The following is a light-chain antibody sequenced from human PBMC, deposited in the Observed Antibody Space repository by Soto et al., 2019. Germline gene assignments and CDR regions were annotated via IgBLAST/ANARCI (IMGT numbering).Light chain of an antibody. CDR2: EAS. Sequence: DIRVTQSPSSLSASVGDTVTITCRASESFSIYLNWYQQKPGKAPKLLISEASTLQSGVPSRFSGSGSGTDFTLTVSSLQPEDFGTYYCQQSSSAPLTFGGGTKVDIK. CDR3: QQSSSAPLT. J-gene: IGKJ4*01. V-gene: IGKV1-39*01. CDR1: ESFSIY.